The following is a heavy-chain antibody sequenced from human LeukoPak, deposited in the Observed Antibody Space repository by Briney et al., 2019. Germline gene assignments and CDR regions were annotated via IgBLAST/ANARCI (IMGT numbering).Heavy chain of an antibody. Sequence: PGGSLRLSCAASGFTFSSYAMSWVRQAPGKGLEWVSAISGSGGSTYYADSVKGRFTISRDNSKNTLYLQMNSLRAEDTAVYYCAKEPVLQSHLAYCGGDCYFDYWGQGTLVTVSS. CDR3: AKEPVLQSHLAYCGGDCYFDY. D-gene: IGHD2-21*02. CDR2: ISGSGGST. V-gene: IGHV3-23*01. J-gene: IGHJ4*02. CDR1: GFTFSSYA.